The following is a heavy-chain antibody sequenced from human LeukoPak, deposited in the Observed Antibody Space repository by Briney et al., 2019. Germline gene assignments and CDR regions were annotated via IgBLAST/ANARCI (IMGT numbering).Heavy chain of an antibody. J-gene: IGHJ5*02. CDR2: IYYSGST. D-gene: IGHD3-22*01. Sequence: SETLSLTCTVSGGSISSYYWSWIRQPPGKGLEWIGYIYYSGSTNYNPSLKSRVTISVDTSKNQFSLKLSSVTAADTAVYYCARHVRYYYDSSGYQVWFDPWGQGTLVTVSS. CDR3: ARHVRYYYDSSGYQVWFDP. V-gene: IGHV4-59*08. CDR1: GGSISSYY.